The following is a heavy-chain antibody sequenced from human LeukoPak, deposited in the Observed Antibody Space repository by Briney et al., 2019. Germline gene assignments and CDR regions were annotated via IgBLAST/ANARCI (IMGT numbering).Heavy chain of an antibody. D-gene: IGHD3-10*01. CDR2: IYTSGST. J-gene: IGHJ6*03. V-gene: IGHV4-4*07. CDR1: GGSISSYS. CDR3: AREGTMVRGVIGYYYYYYMDV. Sequence: PSETLSLTCTVSGGSISSYSWNWIRQPAGKGLEWIGRIYTSGSTNYNPSLKSRVTISVDTSKNQFSLKLSSVTAADTAVYYCAREGTMVRGVIGYYYYYYMDVWGKGTTVTVSS.